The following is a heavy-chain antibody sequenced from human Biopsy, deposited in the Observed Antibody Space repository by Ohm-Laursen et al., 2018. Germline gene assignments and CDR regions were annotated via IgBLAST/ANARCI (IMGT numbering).Heavy chain of an antibody. CDR3: ARHTGWYGDLYYFDY. Sequence: SLKVSCKVSVYSLTSYYMHRVRQAPGQGLGWMVMINLIGSTTSYPQIFQGRVTMTRNTSKSTVYMELSSLRSADTAVYFCARHTGWYGDLYYFDYWGQGTLVTVSS. CDR1: VYSLTSYY. CDR2: INLIGSTT. D-gene: IGHD6-19*01. V-gene: IGHV1-46*01. J-gene: IGHJ4*02.